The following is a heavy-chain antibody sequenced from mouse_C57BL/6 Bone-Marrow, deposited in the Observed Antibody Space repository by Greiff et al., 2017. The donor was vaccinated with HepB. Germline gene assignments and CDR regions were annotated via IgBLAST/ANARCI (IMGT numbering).Heavy chain of an antibody. Sequence: QVQLQQPGAELVRPGSSVKLSCKASGYTFTSYWMHWVKQRPIQGLEWIGNIDPSDSETHYNQKFKDKATLTVDKSSITAYMQLSSLTSEDSAVYYCARDYYYGNAMDYWGQGTSVTVSS. D-gene: IGHD1-1*01. J-gene: IGHJ4*01. CDR3: ARDYYYGNAMDY. V-gene: IGHV1-52*01. CDR1: GYTFTSYW. CDR2: IDPSDSET.